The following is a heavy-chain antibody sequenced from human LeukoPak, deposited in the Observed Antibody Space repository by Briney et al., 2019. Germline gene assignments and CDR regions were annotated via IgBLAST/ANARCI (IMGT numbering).Heavy chain of an antibody. CDR2: INQSGST. Sequence: PSDTLSLTCAVYGGSLSGYYWSWIRQSPGKGLEWIGEINQSGSTTYNPSLKSRVTISVDTSKNQFSLKLSSVTAADTAVYYCARGLYYNSSGRYGVDVWGQGTTVTVSS. CDR1: GGSLSGYY. J-gene: IGHJ6*01. V-gene: IGHV4-34*01. CDR3: ARGLYYNSSGRYGVDV. D-gene: IGHD3-10*01.